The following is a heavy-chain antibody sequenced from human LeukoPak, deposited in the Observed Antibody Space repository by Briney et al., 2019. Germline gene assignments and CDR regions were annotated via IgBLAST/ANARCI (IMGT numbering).Heavy chain of an antibody. CDR2: IYYSGIT. V-gene: IGHV4-30-4*08. CDR1: GGSISSGDYY. J-gene: IGHJ5*02. CDR3: ARVGLDCSSTSCYLNWFDP. D-gene: IGHD2-2*01. Sequence: SSETLSLXCTVSGGSISSGDYYWSWIRQPPAKGLEWIGYIYYSGITYYNPSLKSRVTISVDTSKNQFSLKLSSVTAADTAVYYCARVGLDCSSTSCYLNWFDPWGQGTLVTVSS.